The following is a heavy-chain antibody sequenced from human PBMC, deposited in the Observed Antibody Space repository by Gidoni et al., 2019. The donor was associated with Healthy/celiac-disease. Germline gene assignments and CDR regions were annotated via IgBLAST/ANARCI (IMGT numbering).Heavy chain of an antibody. CDR1: GFTLDDYA. D-gene: IGHD2-2*01. J-gene: IGHJ4*02. CDR3: AKASIVVVPAAMDA. Sequence: EEQLVASWGGLVPPGRSLGLSCRDPGFTLDDYAMPWVRQAPGKCLEWVSGISWNSGSIGYADSVKGRFTISRDNAKNSLYLQMNSLRAEDTALDYCAKASIVVVPAAMDAWGQGTLVTVSS. CDR2: ISWNSGSI. V-gene: IGHV3-9*01.